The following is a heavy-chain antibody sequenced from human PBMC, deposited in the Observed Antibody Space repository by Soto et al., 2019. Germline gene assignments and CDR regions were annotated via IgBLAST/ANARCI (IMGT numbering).Heavy chain of an antibody. CDR1: GGSISSGGYY. V-gene: IGHV4-31*03. Sequence: QVQLQESGPGLVKPSQTLSLTCTVSGGSISSGGYYWSWIRQHPGKGLEWIGYIYYSGSTYYNPSLKSRVTISVDTSKNQFSLKLSSVTAADTAVYYCARESVVVVTRSRAFDYWGQGTLVTVSS. CDR3: ARESVVVVTRSRAFDY. CDR2: IYYSGST. J-gene: IGHJ4*02. D-gene: IGHD3-22*01.